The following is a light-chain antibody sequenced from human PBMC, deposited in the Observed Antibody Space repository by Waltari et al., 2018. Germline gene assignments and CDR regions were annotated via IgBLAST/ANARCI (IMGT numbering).Light chain of an antibody. V-gene: IGKV3-20*01. CDR3: QHYVRLPAT. Sequence: EIVLTHSPGSLSSSPGERVTLSCRVSQSVSRALAWYQQKPGQAPRLLIFGASNRATGIPDRFSGSGSETDFSLTISRLEPEDFAVYYCQHYVRLPATFGRGTKVEIK. CDR1: QSVSRA. CDR2: GAS. J-gene: IGKJ1*01.